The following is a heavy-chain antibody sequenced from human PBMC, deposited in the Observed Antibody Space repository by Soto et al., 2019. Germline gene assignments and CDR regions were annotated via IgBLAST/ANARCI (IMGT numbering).Heavy chain of an antibody. CDR2: ISDDGRNK. V-gene: IGHV3-30*03. Sequence: GGSLRLSCAASGFTFSNYGMHWVRQAPGKGLEWVAVISDDGRNKYYVDSVKGRFTISRDNSKSTLYLQMNSLRGEDTAVYYCARAMGYCSSTPEHRCIAGVYYYGMDVWGKGTAVTVSS. D-gene: IGHD2-2*01. CDR3: ARAMGYCSSTPEHRCIAGVYYYGMDV. CDR1: GFTFSNYG. J-gene: IGHJ6*04.